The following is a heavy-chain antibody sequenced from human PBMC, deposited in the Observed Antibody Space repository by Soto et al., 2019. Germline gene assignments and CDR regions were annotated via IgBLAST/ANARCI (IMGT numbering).Heavy chain of an antibody. CDR3: ARGILKASPYYFDY. V-gene: IGHV4-31*03. D-gene: IGHD6-6*01. CDR2: IYYSGST. J-gene: IGHJ4*02. Sequence: QVQLQESGPGLVKPSQTLSLTCTVSGGSISSGGYYWSWIRQHPGKGLEWIGYIYYSGSTYHNPSLKSRVTISVDTSKNQFSLKLSSVTAADTAVYYCARGILKASPYYFDYWGQGTLVTVSS. CDR1: GGSISSGGYY.